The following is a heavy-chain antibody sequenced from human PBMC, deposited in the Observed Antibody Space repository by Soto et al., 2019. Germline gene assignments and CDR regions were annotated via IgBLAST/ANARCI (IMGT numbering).Heavy chain of an antibody. V-gene: IGHV1-69*13. CDR3: ARDAPRIAAAGTPPLDYYYYGMDV. J-gene: IGHJ6*02. CDR1: GGTFSSYA. D-gene: IGHD6-13*01. Sequence: GASVKVSGKAAGGTFSSYAISWVRQAPGQGLEWMGGIIPIFGTANYAQKFQGRVTITADESTSTAYMELSSLRSEDTAVYYCARDAPRIAAAGTPPLDYYYYGMDVWGQGTTVTVSS. CDR2: IIPIFGTA.